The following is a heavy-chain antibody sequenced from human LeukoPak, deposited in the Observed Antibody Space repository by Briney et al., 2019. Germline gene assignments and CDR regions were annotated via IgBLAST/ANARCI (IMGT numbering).Heavy chain of an antibody. V-gene: IGHV4-61*08. CDR2: IYNSVST. CDR3: ARNRLYGSGSGDFNC. D-gene: IGHD3-10*01. Sequence: SETLSLTCTVSGGSVSSGDFYWSWIRQPPGKALEWIGYIYNSVSTNYSPSLKSRVTISVDTSQNQFSLKLSSVTAADTAVYYCARNRLYGSGSGDFNCWGQGTLVTVSS. CDR1: GGSVSSGDFY. J-gene: IGHJ4*02.